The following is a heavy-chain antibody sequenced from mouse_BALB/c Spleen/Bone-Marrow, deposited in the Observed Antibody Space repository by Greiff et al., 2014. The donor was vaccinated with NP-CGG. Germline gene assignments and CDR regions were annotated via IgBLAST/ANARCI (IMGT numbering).Heavy chain of an antibody. V-gene: IGHV3-8*02. Sequence: EVQLQQSGPSLVKPSQTLSLTCSVTGDSITSGYWNWIRKFPGNKLEYMGYISYSDSTYYNPSLKSRISITRDTSKNQYYLQLKSVTTETTATYSFADSRLLAMPAWFAYWGQGTLVTVSA. CDR2: ISYSDST. J-gene: IGHJ3*01. D-gene: IGHD3-2*02. CDR3: ADSRLLAMPAWFAY. CDR1: GDSITSGY.